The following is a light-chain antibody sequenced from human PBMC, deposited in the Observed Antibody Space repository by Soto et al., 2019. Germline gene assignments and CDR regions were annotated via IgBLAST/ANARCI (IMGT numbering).Light chain of an antibody. CDR1: SSNIGANYA. V-gene: IGLV1-40*01. CDR3: QSYDSSLTGWV. J-gene: IGLJ1*01. CDR2: DYN. Sequence: VLTQPPSVSGAPGHRVTISCAGSSSNIGANYAVHWYQQLPGTAPKLLIYDYNKRPSGVPDRFSGSKSGTSASLAITGLQAEDEADYYCQSYDSSLTGWVFGTGTKVTVL.